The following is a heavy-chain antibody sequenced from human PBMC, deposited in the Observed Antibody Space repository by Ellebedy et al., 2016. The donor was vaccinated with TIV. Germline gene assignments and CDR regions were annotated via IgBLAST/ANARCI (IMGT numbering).Heavy chain of an antibody. CDR1: GFTFSSYA. Sequence: GESLKISCAASGFTFSSYAMSWVRQAPGKGLEWVSAISGSGGSTYYADSVKGRFTISRDNSKNTLYLQMNSLRAEDTAVYYCAKDSIRIVGATGWGQGTLVTVSS. CDR2: ISGSGGST. D-gene: IGHD1-26*01. J-gene: IGHJ4*02. V-gene: IGHV3-23*01. CDR3: AKDSIRIVGATG.